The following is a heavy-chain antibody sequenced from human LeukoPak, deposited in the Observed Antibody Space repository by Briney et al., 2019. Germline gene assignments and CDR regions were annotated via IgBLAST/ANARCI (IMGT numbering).Heavy chain of an antibody. CDR1: GGPNNSHY. Sequence: SETLSLTCTVSGGPNNSHYWSWIRQPPGKGLEWIAYIYYSGSTHYNPSLQSRVTISLDTSKNQFSLKLSSVTAADTAVYYCARDMSLYGYTYGSDAFDIWGQGTMVTVSS. D-gene: IGHD5-18*01. V-gene: IGHV4-59*11. CDR2: IYYSGST. CDR3: ARDMSLYGYTYGSDAFDI. J-gene: IGHJ3*02.